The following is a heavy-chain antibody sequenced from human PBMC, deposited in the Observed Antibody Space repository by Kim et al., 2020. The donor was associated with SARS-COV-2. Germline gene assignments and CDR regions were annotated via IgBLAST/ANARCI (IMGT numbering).Heavy chain of an antibody. CDR2: ISYAGSNK. CDR3: ARGADSSGYYPVDY. J-gene: IGHJ4*02. Sequence: GGSLRLSCAASGFTFSSYAMHWVRQAPGKGLEWVAVISYAGSNKYYADSVKGRFTISRDNSKNTLYLQMNSLRAEDTAVYYCARGADSSGYYPVDYWGQGTLVTVSS. CDR1: GFTFSSYA. V-gene: IGHV3-30*04. D-gene: IGHD3-22*01.